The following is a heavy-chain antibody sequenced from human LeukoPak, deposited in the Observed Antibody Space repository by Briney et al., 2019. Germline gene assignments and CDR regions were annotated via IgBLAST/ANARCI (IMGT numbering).Heavy chain of an antibody. Sequence: PGGSLRLSCAASGFTFSSYWMSWVRQAPGKGLEWVANIKQDGSEKYYVDSVKGLFTISRDNAKNSLYLQMNSLRAEDTAVYYCARDFKAVARWDFDYWGQGTLVTVSS. V-gene: IGHV3-7*01. D-gene: IGHD6-19*01. CDR2: IKQDGSEK. J-gene: IGHJ4*02. CDR3: ARDFKAVARWDFDY. CDR1: GFTFSSYW.